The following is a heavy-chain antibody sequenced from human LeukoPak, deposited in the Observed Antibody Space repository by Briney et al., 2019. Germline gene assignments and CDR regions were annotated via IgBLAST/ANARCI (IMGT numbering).Heavy chain of an antibody. J-gene: IGHJ3*02. CDR2: IWYDGSNK. CDR3: ARGSRGYAFDI. CDR1: GFTFSSYG. V-gene: IGHV3-33*01. D-gene: IGHD2-15*01. Sequence: GGSLRLSCAASGFTFSSYGMHWVRQAPGKGLEGVAVIWYDGSNKYYADSVKGRFTISRDNSKNTLYLQMNSLRAEDTAVYYCARGSRGYAFDIWGQGTMVTVSS.